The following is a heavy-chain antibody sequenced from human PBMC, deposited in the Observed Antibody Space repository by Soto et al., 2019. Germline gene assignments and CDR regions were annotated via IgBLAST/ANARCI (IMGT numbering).Heavy chain of an antibody. D-gene: IGHD4-17*01. CDR3: ARARGGYGDYFSGWFDP. V-gene: IGHV4-30-4*01. CDR2: IYYSGST. Sequence: SETLSLTCTVSGGSISSGDYYWSWIRQPPGKGLEWIGYIYYSGSTYYNPSLKSRVTISVDTSKNQFSLKLSSVTAADTAVYYCARARGGYGDYFSGWFDPWGQGTLVTVSS. CDR1: GGSISSGDYY. J-gene: IGHJ5*02.